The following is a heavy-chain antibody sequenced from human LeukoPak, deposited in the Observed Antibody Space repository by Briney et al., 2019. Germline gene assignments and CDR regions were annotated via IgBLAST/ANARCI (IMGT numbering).Heavy chain of an antibody. D-gene: IGHD4-17*01. CDR1: GGSISSGDYY. CDR3: ARFTYYGDYAAYFDY. Sequence: EPSETLSLTCTVSGGSISSGDYYWSWIRQPPRKGLEWIGYIYYSGSTYYNPSLKRRVTISVDTSKNQFSLKLSSVTAADTAVYYCARFTYYGDYAAYFDYWGQGTLVTVSS. J-gene: IGHJ4*02. CDR2: IYYSGST. V-gene: IGHV4-30-4*01.